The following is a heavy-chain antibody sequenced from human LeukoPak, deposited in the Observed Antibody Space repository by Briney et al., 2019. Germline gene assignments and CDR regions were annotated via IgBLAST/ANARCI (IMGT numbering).Heavy chain of an antibody. CDR2: ISGYNGNT. Sequence: ASVKVSCKASGYTFNSYGISWVRQAPGQGLEWMGWISGYNGNTKYTQRLQGRVTMTTDTSTSTAYMELRSLRSDDTAVYYCARDHFPTYYYDSGSYYPLDYWGQGTLVTVSS. CDR1: GYTFNSYG. V-gene: IGHV1-18*01. D-gene: IGHD3-10*01. CDR3: ARDHFPTYYYDSGSYYPLDY. J-gene: IGHJ4*02.